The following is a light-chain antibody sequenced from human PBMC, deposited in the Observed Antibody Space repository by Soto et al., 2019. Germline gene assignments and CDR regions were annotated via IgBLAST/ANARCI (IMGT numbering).Light chain of an antibody. J-gene: IGLJ2*01. CDR2: DVS. V-gene: IGLV2-14*01. Sequence: QSVLTQPASVSGSPGQSITISCTGTSSDVGGYKYVSWYQQHPGEAPKLLIYDVSNRPSGISYRFSGSKSVNTASLTISGLQAEDEADYYCSSYITRSTLVVFGGGTKLTVL. CDR1: SSDVGGYKY. CDR3: SSYITRSTLVV.